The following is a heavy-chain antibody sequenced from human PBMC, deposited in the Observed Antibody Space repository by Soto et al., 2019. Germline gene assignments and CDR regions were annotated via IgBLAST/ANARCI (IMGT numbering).Heavy chain of an antibody. D-gene: IGHD2-2*01. J-gene: IGHJ6*02. Sequence: QVQLQESGPGLVKPSQTLSLTCTVSGGSISSGDYYWSWIRQPPGKVLEWIGHIYDRGSTYYNPSLKSPVTISVDTSKNQLSLKLSSVTAADTAVYYCARDFIVVVPAAYYYYYGMDVWGQGTTVTVSS. V-gene: IGHV4-30-4*01. CDR2: IYDRGST. CDR1: GGSISSGDYY. CDR3: ARDFIVVVPAAYYYYYGMDV.